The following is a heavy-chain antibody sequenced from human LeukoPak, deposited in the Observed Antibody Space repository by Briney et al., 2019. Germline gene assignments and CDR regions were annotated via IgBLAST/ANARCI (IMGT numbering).Heavy chain of an antibody. CDR1: GYTFISYD. J-gene: IGHJ4*02. D-gene: IGHD3-10*01. Sequence: ASVTVSCTASGYTFISYDIHWVRQATGQGLEWMGWMKPDSGNTGYAQKFQGRVTMTRNTSTNTAYMELSSLTSEDTAVYYCTRVPRELSGKWGQGTLVTVSS. CDR2: MKPDSGNT. V-gene: IGHV1-8*01. CDR3: TRVPRELSGK.